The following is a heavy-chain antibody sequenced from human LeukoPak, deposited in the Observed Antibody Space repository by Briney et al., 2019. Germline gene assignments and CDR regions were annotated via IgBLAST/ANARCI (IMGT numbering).Heavy chain of an antibody. CDR1: GFTFSSYS. Sequence: PGGSLRLSCAASGFTFSSYSMNWVRQAPGKGLEWVSSISSSSSYIYYADSVKGRFTISRDNAKNSLYLQMNSLRAEDTAVYYCARDRDGYNYWDAFDIWGQGTMVTVSS. CDR3: ARDRDGYNYWDAFDI. J-gene: IGHJ3*02. V-gene: IGHV3-21*01. CDR2: ISSSSSYI. D-gene: IGHD5-24*01.